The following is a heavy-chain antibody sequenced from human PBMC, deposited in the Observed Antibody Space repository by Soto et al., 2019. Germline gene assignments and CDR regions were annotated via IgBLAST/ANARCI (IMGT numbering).Heavy chain of an antibody. D-gene: IGHD2-15*01. CDR1: GGSVSSGSYY. Sequence: QVPLQESGPGLVKPSETLSLTCTVSGGSVSSGSYYWSWIRQPPGKGLEWIGYIYYSGSTNYNPSLKPRLTISLDTSKNQFSLKLSSVTAADTAVYYCAKGYCSGGSCYGFDYWGQGTLVTVSS. CDR2: IYYSGST. J-gene: IGHJ4*02. CDR3: AKGYCSGGSCYGFDY. V-gene: IGHV4-61*01.